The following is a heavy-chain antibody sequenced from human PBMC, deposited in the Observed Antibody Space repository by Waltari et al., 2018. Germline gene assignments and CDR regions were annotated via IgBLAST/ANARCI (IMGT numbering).Heavy chain of an antibody. J-gene: IGHJ5*02. Sequence: EVQLVESGGGLVQPRGSLRLSCAASGFSFSLYWMNWVRQAPGKGLEWVANIKQDGTEKYYGDSVRGRFTISRDNAKNSVYLQMNSLRDEDTAVYYCARGGASWGQGTLVTVSS. D-gene: IGHD1-26*01. CDR3: ARGGAS. CDR2: IKQDGTEK. CDR1: GFSFSLYW. V-gene: IGHV3-7*01.